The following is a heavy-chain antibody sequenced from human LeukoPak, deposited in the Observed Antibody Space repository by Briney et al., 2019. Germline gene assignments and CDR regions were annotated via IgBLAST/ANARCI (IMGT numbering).Heavy chain of an antibody. D-gene: IGHD3-22*01. J-gene: IGHJ4*02. Sequence: SETLSLTCTVSGGSISSYYWSWIRQPPGKGLEWSEYIYYSGSTNYNPSLKSRVTISVDTSKNQFSLKLSSVTAADTAVYYCARTRGGRYYYDSSGYLDYWGQGTLVTVSS. V-gene: IGHV4-59*12. CDR3: ARTRGGRYYYDSSGYLDY. CDR2: IYYSGST. CDR1: GGSISSYY.